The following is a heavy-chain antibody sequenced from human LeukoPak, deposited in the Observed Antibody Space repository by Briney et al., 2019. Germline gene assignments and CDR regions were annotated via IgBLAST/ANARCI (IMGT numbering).Heavy chain of an antibody. CDR1: GYTFTSYG. V-gene: IGHV1-18*01. CDR3: AKALYYYDSSGYPFDY. Sequence: ASVKVSCKASGYTFTSYGISWVRQAPGQGLEWMGWISAYNGNTNYAQKLQGRVTMTTDTSTSTAYMELRSLRSDDTAVYYCAKALYYYDSSGYPFDYWGQGTLVTVSS. J-gene: IGHJ4*02. CDR2: ISAYNGNT. D-gene: IGHD3-22*01.